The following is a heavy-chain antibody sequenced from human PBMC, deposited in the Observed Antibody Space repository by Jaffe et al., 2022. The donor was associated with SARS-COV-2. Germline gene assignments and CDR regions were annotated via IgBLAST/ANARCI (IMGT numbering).Heavy chain of an antibody. J-gene: IGHJ4*02. CDR3: ARGQWGSSSWYYFDY. CDR2: INHSGST. CDR1: GGSFSGYY. Sequence: QVQLQQWGAGLLKPSETLSLTCAVYGGSFSGYYWSWIRQPPGKGLEWIGEINHSGSTNYNPSLKSRVTISVDTSKNQFSLKLSSVTAADTAVYYCARGQWGSSSWYYFDYWGQGTLVTVSS. V-gene: IGHV4-34*01. D-gene: IGHD6-13*01.